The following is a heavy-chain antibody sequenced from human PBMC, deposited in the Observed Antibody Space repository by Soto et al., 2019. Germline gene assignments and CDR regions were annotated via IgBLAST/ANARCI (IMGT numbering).Heavy chain of an antibody. V-gene: IGHV1-69*13. D-gene: IGHD5-12*01. CDR2: IIPIFGTA. J-gene: IGHJ3*02. CDR3: ARGYSGYDLGNDAFDI. Sequence: GASVKVSCKASGGTFSSYAISWVRQAPGQGLEWMGGIIPIFGTANYAQKFQGRVTITADESTSTAYMELSSLRSEDTAVYYCARGYSGYDLGNDAFDIWGQGTMVTVSS. CDR1: GGTFSSYA.